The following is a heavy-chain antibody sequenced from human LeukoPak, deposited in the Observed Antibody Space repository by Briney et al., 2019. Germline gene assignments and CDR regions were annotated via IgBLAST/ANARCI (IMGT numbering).Heavy chain of an antibody. Sequence: SGGSLRLSCAASGFTFANYAMTWVRQAPGKGLERVAVTVGGGDGTYYADSVKGRFTISRDNSNNTLYLQMNSLRAEDTAVYYCAKLTTSWGQGTLVTVSS. CDR2: TVGGGDGT. CDR3: AKLTTS. V-gene: IGHV3-23*01. J-gene: IGHJ4*02. D-gene: IGHD4-11*01. CDR1: GFTFANYA.